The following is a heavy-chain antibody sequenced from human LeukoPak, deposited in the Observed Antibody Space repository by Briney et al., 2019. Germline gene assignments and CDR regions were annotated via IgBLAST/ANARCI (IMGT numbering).Heavy chain of an antibody. V-gene: IGHV1-24*01. J-gene: IGHJ4*02. CDR1: GYTLTELF. Sequence: GASVKVSCKVSGYTLTELFMHWLRQAPGKGLEWMGGFDPEDGETIYAQKFQGRVTMTEDTSTGTAYMELSSLRSEDTAVYYCATNDYRTSFDYWGQGTLVTVSS. CDR3: ATNDYRTSFDY. CDR2: FDPEDGET. D-gene: IGHD4-11*01.